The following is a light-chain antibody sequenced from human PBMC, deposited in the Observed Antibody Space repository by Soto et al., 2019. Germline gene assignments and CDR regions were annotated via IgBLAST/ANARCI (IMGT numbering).Light chain of an antibody. CDR3: QQYNSYPWT. Sequence: DIQMTPSPSSLSASVGARVTITCRASQSISSWLAWYQQKPGKAPKLLIYDASSLESGVPSRFSGSGSGTEFTLTISSLQPDDFATYYCQQYNSYPWTFGQGTKV. V-gene: IGKV1-5*01. CDR1: QSISSW. J-gene: IGKJ1*01. CDR2: DAS.